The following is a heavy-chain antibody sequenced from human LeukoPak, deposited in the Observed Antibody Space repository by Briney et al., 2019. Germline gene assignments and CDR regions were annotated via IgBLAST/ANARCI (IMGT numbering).Heavy chain of an antibody. CDR3: ARGQNTRNWFDP. CDR1: VYTFTSYD. D-gene: IGHD1/OR15-1a*01. CDR2: MNPNSGNT. V-gene: IGHV1-8*01. Sequence: GASVKVSCKASVYTFTSYDINWVRQATGQGLEWMGWMNPNSGNTGYAQKFQGRVTMTRNTSISTAYMELSSLRSEDTAVCYCARGQNTRNWFDPWGQGTLVTVSS. J-gene: IGHJ5*02.